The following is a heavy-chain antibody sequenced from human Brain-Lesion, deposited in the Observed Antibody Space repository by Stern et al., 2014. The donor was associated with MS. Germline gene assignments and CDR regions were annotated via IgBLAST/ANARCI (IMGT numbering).Heavy chain of an antibody. D-gene: IGHD2-15*01. V-gene: IGHV3-7*01. CDR2: IKQDGSEE. J-gene: IGHJ6*02. Sequence: VQLVESGGGLVQPGGSLRLSCAASGFTFSTYWMRWVRQAPGKGLEWVANIKQDGSEEYYVDSVKGLFTISRDNAKRALYLQMNSLRAEDTAVYYCTRDGGHGSCSLPYYYYGMDVWGQGTAVTVSS. CDR1: GFTFSTYW. CDR3: TRDGGHGSCSLPYYYYGMDV.